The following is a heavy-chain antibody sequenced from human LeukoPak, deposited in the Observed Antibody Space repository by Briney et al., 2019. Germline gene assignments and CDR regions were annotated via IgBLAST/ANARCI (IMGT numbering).Heavy chain of an antibody. J-gene: IGHJ6*02. CDR1: GFTFSSYA. D-gene: IGHD4-17*01. Sequence: GGSLRLSCAASGFTFSSYAMHWVRQAPGKGLEWVAVISYDGSNKYYADSVKGRFTISRDNSKNTLYLQMNSLRAEDTAVYYCARDPGVRYGDYRYVYYYGMDVWGQGTTVTVSS. CDR2: ISYDGSNK. CDR3: ARDPGVRYGDYRYVYYYGMDV. V-gene: IGHV3-30-3*01.